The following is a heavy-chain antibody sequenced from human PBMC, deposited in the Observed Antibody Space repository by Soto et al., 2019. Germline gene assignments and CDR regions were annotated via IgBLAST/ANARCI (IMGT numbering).Heavy chain of an antibody. D-gene: IGHD4-17*01. CDR1: GFSLSTSGVG. Sequence: QITLKESGPTLVKPPQTLTLTCTFSGFSLSTSGVGVGWIRQPPGKALEWLALIYWDDDKRYSPSLKSRLTLPKDTSKNHVVLTMTNMDPVDTATYYCAHRGTTVVTHGVIGYNWFDPLGQGTLVTVSS. V-gene: IGHV2-5*02. J-gene: IGHJ5*02. CDR2: IYWDDDK. CDR3: AHRGTTVVTHGVIGYNWFDP.